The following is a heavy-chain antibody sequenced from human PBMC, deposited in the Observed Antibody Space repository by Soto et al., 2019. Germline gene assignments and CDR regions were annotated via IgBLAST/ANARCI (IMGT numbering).Heavy chain of an antibody. CDR3: AGGAAADYFDY. V-gene: IGHV4-4*07. D-gene: IGHD6-13*01. Sequence: SETLSLTCTVSGDSISTYYWSWIRQPAGKGLEWIGRIHTSGRTLYNPSLKSRVTMSVGTSKIHFSLNLRSVTAADTAVYYCAGGAAADYFDYWGQGTLVTVS. CDR1: GDSISTYY. CDR2: IHTSGRT. J-gene: IGHJ4*02.